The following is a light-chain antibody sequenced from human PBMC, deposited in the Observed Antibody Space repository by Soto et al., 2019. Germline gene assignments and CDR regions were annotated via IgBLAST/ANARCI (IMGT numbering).Light chain of an antibody. Sequence: DIQLTQSPSSLSASVVDRVTITFRVSQGISSYLNWYRQKPGKVPKLLIYSASNLQSGVPSRFSGSGSGTEFTLTISSLQPDDFATYYCQQYNSYSRFGQGTKVDIK. CDR2: SAS. J-gene: IGKJ1*01. V-gene: IGKV1-27*01. CDR1: QGISSY. CDR3: QQYNSYSR.